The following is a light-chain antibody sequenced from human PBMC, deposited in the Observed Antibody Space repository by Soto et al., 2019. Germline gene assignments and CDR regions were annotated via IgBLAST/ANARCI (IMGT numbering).Light chain of an antibody. CDR1: QSVSSSY. CDR3: QQYSSYWT. V-gene: IGKV3-20*01. Sequence: EIVLTQSPGTLSLSPGERATLSCRASQSVSSSYLAWYQQKPGQAPRLLIYGASSRATGIPDRFSGSGSGTDFTLTISRLEPEDFATYYCQQYSSYWTFAQGTKVDI. J-gene: IGKJ1*01. CDR2: GAS.